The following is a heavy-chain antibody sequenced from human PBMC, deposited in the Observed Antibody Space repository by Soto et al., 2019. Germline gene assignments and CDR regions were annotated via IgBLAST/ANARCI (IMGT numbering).Heavy chain of an antibody. CDR2: ISYDGGYK. V-gene: IGHV3-30*18. Sequence: PGGSLRLSCAASGFTFSSRGMHWVRQAPGKGLEWVAVISYDGGYKYYADSVKGRFTISRDNSKNTLYLQMNSLRAEDTAVYYCAKWNGGFDYWGQGTLVTVSS. J-gene: IGHJ4*02. D-gene: IGHD3-16*01. CDR3: AKWNGGFDY. CDR1: GFTFSSRG.